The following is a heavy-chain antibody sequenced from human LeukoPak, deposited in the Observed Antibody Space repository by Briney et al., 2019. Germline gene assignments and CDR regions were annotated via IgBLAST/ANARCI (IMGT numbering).Heavy chain of an antibody. V-gene: IGHV3-49*04. CDR2: IRSKAYGGTT. J-gene: IGHJ4*02. D-gene: IGHD4-23*01. CDR1: GFTFGDYA. CDR3: TRGVRWYGY. Sequence: PGRSLRLSCTASGFTFGDYAMSWVRQAPGKGLEWVGFIRSKAYGGTTEYAASVKGRFTISRDDSKSIAYLQMNSLKTEDTAVYYCTRGVRWYGYWGQGTLVTVSS.